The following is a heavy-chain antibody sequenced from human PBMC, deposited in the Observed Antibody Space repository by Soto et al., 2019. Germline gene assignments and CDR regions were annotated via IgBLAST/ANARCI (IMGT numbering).Heavy chain of an antibody. V-gene: IGHV4-39*01. D-gene: IGHD6-6*01. CDR2: IYYSGST. J-gene: IGHJ4*02. CDR3: ARLRAIAARREPDY. Sequence: KTSETLSLTCTVSGGSISSSSYYWGWIRQPPGKGLEWIGSIYYSGSTYYNPSLKSRVTISVDTSKNQFSLKLSSVTAADTAVYYCARLRAIAARREPDYWGQGTLVTVSS. CDR1: GGSISSSSYY.